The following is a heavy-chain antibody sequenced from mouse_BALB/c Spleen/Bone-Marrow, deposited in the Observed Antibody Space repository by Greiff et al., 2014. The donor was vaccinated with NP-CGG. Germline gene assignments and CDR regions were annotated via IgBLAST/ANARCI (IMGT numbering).Heavy chain of an antibody. J-gene: IGHJ2*01. CDR1: GFNIKDTY. V-gene: IGHV14-3*02. CDR3: ARYYCGRSYFDY. Sequence: VQLQQSGAELVKPGASVKLSCTASGFNIKDTYMHWVKQRPEQGLEWIGRIDPANGNTKYDPKFQGKATITADTPSNTAYLQLSSLRSEDTAVYYCARYYCGRSYFDYWGQGTTLTVSS. CDR2: IDPANGNT. D-gene: IGHD1-1*01.